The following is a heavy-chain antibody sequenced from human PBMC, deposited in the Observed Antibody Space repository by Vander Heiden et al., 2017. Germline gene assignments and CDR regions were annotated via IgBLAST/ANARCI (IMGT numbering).Heavy chain of an antibody. CDR2: ISYDGSNK. V-gene: IGHV3-30*18. D-gene: IGHD3-22*01. J-gene: IGHJ4*02. CDR3: AKDSTMIVVAPDY. Sequence: QVQLVESGGGVVQPGRSLRLSCAASGFTFGSYGMHWVRQAPGKGLEWVAVISYDGSNKYYADSVKGRFTISRDNSKNTLYLQMNSLRAEDTAVYYCAKDSTMIVVAPDYWGQGTLVTVSS. CDR1: GFTFGSYG.